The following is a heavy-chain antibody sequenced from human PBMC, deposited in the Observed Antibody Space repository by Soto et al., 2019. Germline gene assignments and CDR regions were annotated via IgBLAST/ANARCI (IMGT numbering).Heavy chain of an antibody. Sequence: VQLLESGGGLVQPGGSLRLSCAGSGFTFSTYAMAWVRQAPGKALEWVSTISDSGSNTHYVDSVEGRFTISRDNSKSTVFLHMNSLRADDSAVYYCARDVGGSSLFDYWGQGTLVTVSS. CDR2: ISDSGSNT. CDR1: GFTFSTYA. D-gene: IGHD1-26*01. V-gene: IGHV3-23*01. J-gene: IGHJ4*02. CDR3: ARDVGGSSLFDY.